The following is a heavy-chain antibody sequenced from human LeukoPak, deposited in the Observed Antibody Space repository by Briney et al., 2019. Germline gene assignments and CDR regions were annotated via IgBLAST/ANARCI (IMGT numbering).Heavy chain of an antibody. V-gene: IGHV3-7*01. CDR3: ARDAYSSSWYPMDV. CDR1: GFTFSSSW. Sequence: GGSLRLSCAASGFTFSSSWMSWVRQAPGKGLEWVANIKQDGSEKYYVDSVKGRFTISRDNAKNSLYLQMNSLRAEDTAVYYCARDAYSSSWYPMDVWGKGTTVTVSS. J-gene: IGHJ6*04. CDR2: IKQDGSEK. D-gene: IGHD6-13*01.